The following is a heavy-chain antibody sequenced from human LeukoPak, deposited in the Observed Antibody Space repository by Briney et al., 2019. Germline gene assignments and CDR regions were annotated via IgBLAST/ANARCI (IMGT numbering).Heavy chain of an antibody. CDR1: GFTFRIYA. Sequence: PGSSLRLSCAASGFTFRIYAMSWVRQAPGKGLEWVSGISGSDTSTFYADSVMGRFTISRDNSMNTLYLQMNSLRAEDTAVYYCAKTRPLDSSSWSHGDYWGQGTLVTVSS. D-gene: IGHD6-13*01. V-gene: IGHV3-23*01. CDR2: ISGSDTST. CDR3: AKTRPLDSSSWSHGDY. J-gene: IGHJ4*02.